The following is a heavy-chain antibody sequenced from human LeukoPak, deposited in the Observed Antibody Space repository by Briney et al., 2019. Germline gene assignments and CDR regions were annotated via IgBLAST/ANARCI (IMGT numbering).Heavy chain of an antibody. CDR3: ARVVVVVAAIDY. J-gene: IGHJ4*02. Sequence: SETLSLTCTVSGGSISSGDYYWSWIRQPPGKGLEWIGYIYYSGSTYYNPSLKSRVTISADTSKNQFSLKLSSVTAADTAVYYCARVVVVVAAIDYWGQGTLVTVSS. D-gene: IGHD2-15*01. CDR1: GGSISSGDYY. CDR2: IYYSGST. V-gene: IGHV4-30-4*08.